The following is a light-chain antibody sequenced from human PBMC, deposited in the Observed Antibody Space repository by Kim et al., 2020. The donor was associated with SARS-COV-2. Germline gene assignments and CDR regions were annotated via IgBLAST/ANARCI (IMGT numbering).Light chain of an antibody. Sequence: QSALTQPASVSGSPGQSISTSCTGTSSNIGSYNYVSWHQQHPGKAPKLMIYDVNKRPSGISSRFSGSKSGSTASLTISGLQAEDEADYYCSSFTTRSTLVFGGGTKVTVL. V-gene: IGLV2-14*03. CDR1: SSNIGSYNY. CDR3: SSFTTRSTLV. CDR2: DVN. J-gene: IGLJ3*02.